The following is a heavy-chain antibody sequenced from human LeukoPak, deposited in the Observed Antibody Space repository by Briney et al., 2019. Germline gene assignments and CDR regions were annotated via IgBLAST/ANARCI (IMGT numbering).Heavy chain of an antibody. Sequence: GGSLRLSCAASGITFSRFWMSWVRQAPGKGLQWVANINQDGSEKHYVDSVKGRFTISRDNAENSLYLQMNSLRAEDTAVYFCANYQITVSSLYYYYYGLDVWGQGTTVTVSS. CDR3: ANYQITVSSLYYYYYGLDV. CDR2: INQDGSEK. CDR1: GITFSRFW. V-gene: IGHV3-7*03. D-gene: IGHD4-11*01. J-gene: IGHJ6*02.